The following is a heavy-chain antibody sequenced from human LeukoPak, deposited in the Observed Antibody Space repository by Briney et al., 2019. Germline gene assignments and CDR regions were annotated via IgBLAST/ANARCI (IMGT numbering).Heavy chain of an antibody. V-gene: IGHV4-59*01. D-gene: IGHD1-1*01. Sequence: LETLSLTCTVSGGSISSYYWSWIRQPPGKGLEWIGYIYYSGSTNYNPSLKSRVTISIDTSKNQFCLKLSSVTAVNTAAYFCARATPLYNSYSSDTWGEGNLVTVSS. J-gene: IGHJ5*02. CDR2: IYYSGST. CDR3: ARATPLYNSYSSDT. CDR1: GGSISSYY.